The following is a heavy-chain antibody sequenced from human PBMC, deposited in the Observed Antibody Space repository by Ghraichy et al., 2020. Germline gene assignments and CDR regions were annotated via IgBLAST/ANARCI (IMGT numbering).Heavy chain of an antibody. V-gene: IGHV4-34*01. CDR2: INHSGST. CDR3: ARGGYCSSTSCYPGARSRAGVVNNWFDP. Sequence: SETLSLTCAVYGGSFSGYYWSWIRQPPGKGLEWIGEINHSGSTNYNPSLKSRVTISVDTSKNQFSLKLSSVTAADTAVYYCARGGYCSSTSCYPGARSRAGVVNNWFDPWGQGTLVTVSS. CDR1: GGSFSGYY. J-gene: IGHJ5*02. D-gene: IGHD2-2*01.